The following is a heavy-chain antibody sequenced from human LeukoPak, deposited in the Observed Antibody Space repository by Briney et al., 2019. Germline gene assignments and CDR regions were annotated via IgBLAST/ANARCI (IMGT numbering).Heavy chain of an antibody. CDR2: IYHSGST. CDR3: ARAKRWLPFDY. J-gene: IGHJ4*02. D-gene: IGHD5-24*01. Sequence: PSQALSLTCTVSGGSISSSSYYWSWIRQPPGKGLEWIGYIYHSGSTYYNPSLKSRVTISVDRSKNQFSLKLDSVTAADTAVYYCARAKRWLPFDYWGQGTLVTVSS. V-gene: IGHV4-30-2*01. CDR1: GGSISSSSYY.